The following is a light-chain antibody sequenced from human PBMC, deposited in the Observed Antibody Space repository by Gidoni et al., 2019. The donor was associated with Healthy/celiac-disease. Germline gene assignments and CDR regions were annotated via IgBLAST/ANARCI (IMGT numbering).Light chain of an antibody. V-gene: IGKV1-39*01. CDR2: AAS. CDR3: QQSYSTPRT. J-gene: IGKJ3*01. CDR1: QSISSY. Sequence: DIQMTQSPSSLSASVGDRVTITCRASQSISSYLNWYQQKPGKAPKLLIDAASSLQSGVPSRFSGSGSGTDCTLTISSLQPEDFATYYCQQSYSTPRTFGPGTKSGYQT.